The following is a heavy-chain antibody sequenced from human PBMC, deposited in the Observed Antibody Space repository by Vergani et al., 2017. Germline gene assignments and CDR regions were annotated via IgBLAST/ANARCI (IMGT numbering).Heavy chain of an antibody. CDR2: IYDNEIT. Sequence: QLQLHESGPGLVKPSETLSLTCSVSGASISSRSSYWGWVRQLPGKGLEWIGSIYDNEITYYNPSLKSRVTISVDTSKSQFSLKLSSVTAADTAVYYCTRHWAVVAANNWFDPWGQGTLVTVSS. CDR1: GASISSRSSY. D-gene: IGHD2-15*01. J-gene: IGHJ5*02. CDR3: TRHWAVVAANNWFDP. V-gene: IGHV4-39*01.